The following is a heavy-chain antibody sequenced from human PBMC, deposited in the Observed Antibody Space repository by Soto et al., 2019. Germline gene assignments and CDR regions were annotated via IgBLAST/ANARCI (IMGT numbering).Heavy chain of an antibody. CDR2: IIPIFGTA. D-gene: IGHD3-22*01. V-gene: IGHV1-69*13. CDR3: AREDDSSDGMDV. Sequence: GASVNVSCKASGGTFSSYAISWVRQAPGQGLEWMGGIIPIFGTANYAQKFQGRVTITADESTSTAYMELSSLRSEDTAVYYCAREDDSSDGMDVWGQGTTVTVSS. CDR1: GGTFSSYA. J-gene: IGHJ6*02.